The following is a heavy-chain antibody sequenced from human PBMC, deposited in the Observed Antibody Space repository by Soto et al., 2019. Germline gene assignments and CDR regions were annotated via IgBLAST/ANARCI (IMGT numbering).Heavy chain of an antibody. CDR2: VSGSGGST. J-gene: IGHJ4*02. D-gene: IGHD6-19*01. Sequence: PGGSLRLSCAASGFTFSSYAMSWVRQAPGKGLEWVSAVSGSGGSTYYADSVKGRFTISRDNSKNTLYLQMNSLRAEDTAVYYCARDPDPDTYSSRWYYFDYWGQGTLVTVSS. CDR3: ARDPDPDTYSSRWYYFDY. V-gene: IGHV3-23*01. CDR1: GFTFSSYA.